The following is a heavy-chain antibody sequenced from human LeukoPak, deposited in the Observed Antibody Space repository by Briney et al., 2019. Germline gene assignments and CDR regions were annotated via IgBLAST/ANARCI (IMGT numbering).Heavy chain of an antibody. CDR1: GFSFSSYW. Sequence: PGGSLRLSCAASGFSFSSYWMHWVRQGPGKGLVWVSRINDEGTSTNYADSVKGRFTISRDNAKNTLYLQMNSLRAEDTAVYYCAKGSEYDYVWGSYRLWGQGTLVTVSS. J-gene: IGHJ4*02. V-gene: IGHV3-74*01. CDR3: AKGSEYDYVWGSYRL. CDR2: INDEGTST. D-gene: IGHD3-16*02.